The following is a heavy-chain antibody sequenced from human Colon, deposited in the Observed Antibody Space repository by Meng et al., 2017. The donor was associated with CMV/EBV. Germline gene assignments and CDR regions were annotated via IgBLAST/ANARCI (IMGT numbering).Heavy chain of an antibody. CDR2: INTSGRP. CDR3: VRDLTGEEDY. D-gene: IGHD7-27*01. Sequence: LTCAVSGGSLGRHYWSWIRQSPGEGLEWIGDINTSGRPNYNPSLKSRVTISIDTSRNQFSLNLNSVTAADTAVYYCVRDLTGEEDYWGQGNLVTVSS. CDR1: GGSLGRHY. V-gene: IGHV4-34*01. J-gene: IGHJ4*02.